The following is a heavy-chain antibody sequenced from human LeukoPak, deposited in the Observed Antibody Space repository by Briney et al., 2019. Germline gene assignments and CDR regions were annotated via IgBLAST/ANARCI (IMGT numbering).Heavy chain of an antibody. D-gene: IGHD1-14*01. CDR2: IYYSGST. CDR1: GGSISSHY. Sequence: SETLSLTCTVSGGSISSHYWSWIRQPPGKGLEWIGYIYYSGSTNYNPSLKSRVTISVDTSKNQFSLKPSSVTTADTAVYYCARDRTDHNPREYDAFDIWGQGTMVTVSS. J-gene: IGHJ3*02. V-gene: IGHV4-59*11. CDR3: ARDRTDHNPREYDAFDI.